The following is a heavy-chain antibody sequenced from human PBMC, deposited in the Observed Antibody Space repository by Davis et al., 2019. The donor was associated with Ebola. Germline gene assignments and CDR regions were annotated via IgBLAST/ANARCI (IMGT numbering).Heavy chain of an antibody. J-gene: IGHJ6*02. CDR3: ATQGRYFDWLSNYGMDV. V-gene: IGHV4-39*01. CDR1: GGSISSSSYY. Sequence: MPSETLSLTCTVPGGSISSSSYYWGWIRQPPGKGLEWIGSIYYSGSTYYNPSLKSRVTISVDTSKNQFSLKLSSVTAADTAVYYCATQGRYFDWLSNYGMDVWGQGTTVTVSS. D-gene: IGHD3-9*01. CDR2: IYYSGST.